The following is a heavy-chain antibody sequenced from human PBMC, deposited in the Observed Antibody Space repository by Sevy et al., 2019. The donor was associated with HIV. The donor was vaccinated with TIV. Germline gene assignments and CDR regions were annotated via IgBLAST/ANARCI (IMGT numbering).Heavy chain of an antibody. CDR2: VNHSGST. CDR3: PRGGDGVVPSPIIGLGPWTKYWYFDL. V-gene: IGHV4-34*01. D-gene: IGHD3-3*01. J-gene: IGHJ2*01. Sequence: SETLSLTCAVSGGSFSGYSWDWIRQPPGKGLEWIGEVNHSGSTNYNPSLKSRVTLSVDTSKNPFSLKLNFVTAAVTAVHYCPRGGDGVVPSPIIGLGPWTKYWYFDLWGRGTLITVSS. CDR1: GGSFSGYS.